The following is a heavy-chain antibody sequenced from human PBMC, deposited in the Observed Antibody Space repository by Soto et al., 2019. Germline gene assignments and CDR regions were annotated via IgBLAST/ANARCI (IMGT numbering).Heavy chain of an antibody. J-gene: IGHJ4*02. CDR3: VRGMTPPGAPAWYYFDS. CDR1: GASITGSSY. CDR2: FSLSGTT. D-gene: IGHD2-8*02. Sequence: QVQLQESGPGLMKPSETLSLTCTVSGASITGSSYWSWIRQPAGKGLEWIGRFSLSGTTSYNPSLRSRVTMSADVSKNQFSLRLTSVTAADTALYYCVRGMTPPGAPAWYYFDSWGQGTLVTVSS. V-gene: IGHV4-4*07.